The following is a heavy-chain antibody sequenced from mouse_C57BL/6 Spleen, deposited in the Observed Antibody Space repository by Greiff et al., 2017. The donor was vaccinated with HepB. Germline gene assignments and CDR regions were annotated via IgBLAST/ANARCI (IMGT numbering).Heavy chain of an antibody. CDR1: GFTFNTYA. V-gene: IGHV10-3*01. J-gene: IGHJ1*03. Sequence: DVKLVESGGGLVQPKGSLKLSCAASGFTFNTYAMHWVRQAPGKGLEWVARIRSKSSNYATYYADSVKDRFTISRDDSQSMLYLQMNNLKTEDTAMYYCVRDGGYYYGSYWYFDVWGTGTTVTVSS. CDR3: VRDGGYYYGSYWYFDV. CDR2: IRSKSSNYAT. D-gene: IGHD1-1*01.